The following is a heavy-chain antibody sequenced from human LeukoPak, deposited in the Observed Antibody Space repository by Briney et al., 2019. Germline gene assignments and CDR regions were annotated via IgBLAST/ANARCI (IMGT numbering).Heavy chain of an antibody. D-gene: IGHD1-7*01. J-gene: IGHJ6*02. V-gene: IGHV3-74*01. CDR1: GFTFSNYW. CDR3: TSARWNYDNYGMDV. CDR2: INSDGSSR. Sequence: GGSLRLSCAASGFTFSNYWMQWVRQVPGKGLVWVSRINSDGSSRDYAETVKGRFTISRDNAKNTLYLQMNSLRAEDTAVYYCTSARWNYDNYGMDVWGQGTTVTVSS.